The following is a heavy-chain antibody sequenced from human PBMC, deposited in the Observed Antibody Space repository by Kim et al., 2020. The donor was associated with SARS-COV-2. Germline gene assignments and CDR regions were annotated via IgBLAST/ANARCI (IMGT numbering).Heavy chain of an antibody. CDR3: ARAHPVAGTSYFDL. D-gene: IGHD6-19*01. V-gene: IGHV1-3*01. CDR1: GYTFTSYA. J-gene: IGHJ2*01. CDR2: INAGNGNT. Sequence: ASVKVSCKASGYTFTSYAMHWVRQAPGQRLEWMGWINAGNGNTKYSQKFQGRVTITRDTSASTAYMELSSLRSEDTAMYYYARAHPVAGTSYFDLWAVAPWSLSPQ.